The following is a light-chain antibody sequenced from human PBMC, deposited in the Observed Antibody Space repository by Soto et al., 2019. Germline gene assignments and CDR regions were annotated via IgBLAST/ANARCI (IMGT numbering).Light chain of an antibody. CDR2: GAS. Sequence: EIVMTQSPATLSLSPGEGATLSCRASQSVSSDLAWYQQKPGQAPRLLIYGASTRATGIPARFSGSGSGTEFTLTISSLQSEDFAFYYCQQYNNWLITFGQGTRLEIK. CDR1: QSVSSD. J-gene: IGKJ5*01. V-gene: IGKV3-15*01. CDR3: QQYNNWLIT.